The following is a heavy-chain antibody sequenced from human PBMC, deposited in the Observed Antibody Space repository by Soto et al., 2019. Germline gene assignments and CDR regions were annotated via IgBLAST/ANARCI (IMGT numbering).Heavy chain of an antibody. Sequence: GGSLRLSCAASGFTFSGFSMNWVRQAPGKGLEWVSSVTSSPSSMFYADSVKGRFTISRDDAKDSLFLQMNSLRADDTAVYYCAREADFASSGYVLDYWGLGTLVTV. CDR1: GFTFSGFS. J-gene: IGHJ4*02. CDR3: AREADFASSGYVLDY. D-gene: IGHD3-22*01. CDR2: VTSSPSSM. V-gene: IGHV3-21*01.